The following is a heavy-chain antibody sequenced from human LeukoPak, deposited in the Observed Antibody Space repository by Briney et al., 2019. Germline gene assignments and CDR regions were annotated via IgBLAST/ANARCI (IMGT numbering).Heavy chain of an antibody. D-gene: IGHD4-17*01. J-gene: IGHJ4*02. CDR1: GNTFTSYA. CDR3: ARGVGYGDYVGVFDY. V-gene: IGHV1-3*01. Sequence: GASVKVSCKASGNTFTSYAMHWVRQAPGQRLEWMGWINAGNGNTKYSQKFQGRVTITRDTSASTAYMELSSLRSEDTAVYYCARGVGYGDYVGVFDYWGQGTLVTVSS. CDR2: INAGNGNT.